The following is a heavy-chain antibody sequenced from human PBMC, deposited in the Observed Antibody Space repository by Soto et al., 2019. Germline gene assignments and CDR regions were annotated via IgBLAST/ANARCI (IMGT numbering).Heavy chain of an antibody. Sequence: QLQLLESGPGLLKASETLSLTCNVSGGSISTSRSYWAWIRQPPGKGLEWLANIFYSGSTYYNPSLASRVTVSVDTSKNEFSLKLRSVTAADTAVYYCARQPTTGDTDLWFDPWGQGTLVTVSS. J-gene: IGHJ5*02. CDR2: IFYSGST. CDR1: GGSISTSRSY. V-gene: IGHV4-39*01. D-gene: IGHD2-21*01. CDR3: ARQPTTGDTDLWFDP.